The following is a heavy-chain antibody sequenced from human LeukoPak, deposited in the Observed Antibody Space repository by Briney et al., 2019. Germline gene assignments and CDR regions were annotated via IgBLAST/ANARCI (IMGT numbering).Heavy chain of an antibody. V-gene: IGHV1-8*01. CDR2: MNPNSGNT. Sequence: ASVKVSCKASGYTFTSYDINWVRQATGQGLEWMGWMNPNSGNTGYAQKFQGRVTMTRNTSISTAYMELSSLRSEDTAVYYCARWDWDYYYYGMDVWGQGTTVTVSS. CDR1: GYTFTSYD. CDR3: ARWDWDYYYYGMDV. J-gene: IGHJ6*02. D-gene: IGHD3/OR15-3a*01.